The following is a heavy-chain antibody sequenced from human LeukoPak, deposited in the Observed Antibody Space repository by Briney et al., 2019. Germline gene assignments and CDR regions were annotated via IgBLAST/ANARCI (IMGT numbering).Heavy chain of an antibody. V-gene: IGHV3-73*01. D-gene: IGHD1-1*01. Sequence: GGSLRLSCAASGFTFIGSAMHWVRQASGKGLEWVGRIRSKANSYATAYAASVKGRFTISRDDSKNTAYLQMNSLKTEDTAVYYCTSRHRLEHYYMDVWGKGTTVTVSS. CDR2: IRSKANSYAT. CDR3: TSRHRLEHYYMDV. J-gene: IGHJ6*03. CDR1: GFTFIGSA.